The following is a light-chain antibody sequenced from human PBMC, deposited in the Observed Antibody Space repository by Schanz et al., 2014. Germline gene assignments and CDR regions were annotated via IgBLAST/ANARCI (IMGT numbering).Light chain of an antibody. CDR3: QQRFNWPRA. CDR2: GAS. Sequence: IVMTQSPATLSVSPGERATLSCRASQSVSSNLAWYQQKPGQAPRLLIYGASRRATGIPARFSGSGSGTDFTLTISRLEPEDFAVYYCQQRFNWPRAFGPGTKVDIK. J-gene: IGKJ3*01. CDR1: QSVSSN. V-gene: IGKV3D-15*01.